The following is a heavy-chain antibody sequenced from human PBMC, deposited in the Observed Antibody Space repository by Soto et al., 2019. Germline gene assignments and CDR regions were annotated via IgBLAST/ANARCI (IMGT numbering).Heavy chain of an antibody. J-gene: IGHJ6*02. CDR1: GYSFTSYW. Sequence: GESLKISCKGSGYSFTSYWISWVRQMPGKGLEWMGRIDPSDSYTNYSPSFQGHVTISADKSISTAYLQWSSLKASDTAMYYCASLPEAAATYYYYGMDLWAQRTTVTVSS. CDR2: IDPSDSYT. V-gene: IGHV5-10-1*01. D-gene: IGHD6-13*01. CDR3: ASLPEAAATYYYYGMDL.